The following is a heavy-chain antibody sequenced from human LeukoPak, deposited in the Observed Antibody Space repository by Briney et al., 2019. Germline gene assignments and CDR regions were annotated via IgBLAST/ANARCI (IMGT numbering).Heavy chain of an antibody. CDR3: SRSNIVVVPAATYYYYMDV. J-gene: IGHJ6*03. CDR1: GGTFSSYA. V-gene: IGHV1-69*05. D-gene: IGHD2-2*01. CDR2: IIPIFGTA. Sequence: GASVKVSCKASGGTFSSYAISWVRQAPGQGLEWRGRIIPIFGTANYAQKFQGRVTITTDESTSTAYMELSSLRSEDTAVYYCSRSNIVVVPAATYYYYMDVWGKGTTVTVSS.